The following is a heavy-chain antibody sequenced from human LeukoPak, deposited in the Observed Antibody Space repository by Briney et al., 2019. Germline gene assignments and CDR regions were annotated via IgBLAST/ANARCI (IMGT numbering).Heavy chain of an antibody. Sequence: SGTLFPTCTVSGGSISSYYWSWIRQPPGKGLEWIGYIYYSGSTNYNPSLKSRVTISVDTSKNQFSLKLSSVTAADTAVYYCARDKWFGELQYWGQGTLVTVSS. CDR1: GGSISSYY. J-gene: IGHJ4*02. D-gene: IGHD3-10*01. CDR3: ARDKWFGELQY. V-gene: IGHV4-59*01. CDR2: IYYSGST.